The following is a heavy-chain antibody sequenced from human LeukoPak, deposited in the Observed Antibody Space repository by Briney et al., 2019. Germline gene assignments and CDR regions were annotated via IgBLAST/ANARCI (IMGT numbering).Heavy chain of an antibody. CDR1: GFTFSSLG. D-gene: IGHD6-19*01. Sequence: GGSLRLSCAASGFTFSSLGMHWVRQAPGKGLEWVAFIRYDGSNKYYADSVKGQFTISRDNSKNTLYLQMNSLRAEDTAVYYCAKDVSTGPWYSSSDYWGQGTLVTVSS. J-gene: IGHJ4*02. V-gene: IGHV3-30*02. CDR2: IRYDGSNK. CDR3: AKDVSTGPWYSSSDY.